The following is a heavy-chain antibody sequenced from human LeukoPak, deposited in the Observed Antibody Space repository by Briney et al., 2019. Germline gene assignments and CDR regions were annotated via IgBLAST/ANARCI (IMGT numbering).Heavy chain of an antibody. CDR2: IYYRGST. Sequence: SETLSLTCTVSGDSISGGSYYWNWIRQHPRKGLEWIGHIYYRGSTSYNPSLKSRVTISVDTSKNQFSLKLSSVTAADTAVYFCARDPGASGSGTRGAFDFWGQGTTVTISS. D-gene: IGHD3-10*01. CDR3: ARDPGASGSGTRGAFDF. J-gene: IGHJ3*01. CDR1: GDSISGGSYY. V-gene: IGHV4-31*03.